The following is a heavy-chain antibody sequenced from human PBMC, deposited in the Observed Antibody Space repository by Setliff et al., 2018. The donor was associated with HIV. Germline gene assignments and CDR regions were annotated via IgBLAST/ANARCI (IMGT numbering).Heavy chain of an antibody. J-gene: IGHJ4*02. Sequence: GASVKVSCKASGYTFTDYYMHWVQQAPGKGLEWMGRVDPEDGETIYAEKFQGRVTITADTSTDTAYMELSSLRAEDTAVYYCANGGGYYYDSSGYLSFDSWGQGTLVTVSS. D-gene: IGHD3-22*01. CDR2: VDPEDGET. CDR1: GYTFTDYY. CDR3: ANGGGYYYDSSGYLSFDS. V-gene: IGHV1-69-2*01.